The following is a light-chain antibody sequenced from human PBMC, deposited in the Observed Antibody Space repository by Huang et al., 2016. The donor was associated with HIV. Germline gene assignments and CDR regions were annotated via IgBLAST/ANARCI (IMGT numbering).Light chain of an antibody. CDR2: WAS. J-gene: IGKJ3*01. CDR1: QSVLYSSNNKNY. CDR3: QHYYSTPLT. Sequence: DIVMTQSPDSLAVSLGERATINCKSSQSVLYSSNNKNYLAWYQQKPGQPPKLLMYWASTRESGVPDRFSGSGSGTDFTLTISSLQAEDVAFYYCQHYYSTPLTFGPGTKVDIK. V-gene: IGKV4-1*01.